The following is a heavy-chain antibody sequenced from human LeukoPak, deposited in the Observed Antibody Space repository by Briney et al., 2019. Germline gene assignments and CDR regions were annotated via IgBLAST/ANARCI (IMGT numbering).Heavy chain of an antibody. D-gene: IGHD4-23*01. CDR1: GGSISSGGYY. Sequence: SQTLSLTCTVSGGSISSGGYYWSWIRQHPGKGLEWIGYIYYSGSTYYNPSLKSRVTISVDTSKNQFSLKLSSVTAADTAVYYCARDLLNEGNHLDYWGQGTLVTVSS. J-gene: IGHJ4*02. V-gene: IGHV4-31*03. CDR2: IYYSGST. CDR3: ARDLLNEGNHLDY.